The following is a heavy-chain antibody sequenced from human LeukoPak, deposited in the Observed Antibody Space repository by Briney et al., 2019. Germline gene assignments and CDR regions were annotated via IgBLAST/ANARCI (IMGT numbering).Heavy chain of an antibody. Sequence: ASLKISCKASGYTFTGYYTHWVRQAPGQGLEWKGWINPNSGGTNYAQKFQGRVTMTRDTSISTAYMELSRLRSDDTALYYCARFYDGNQNFDYWGQGTLVTVSS. CDR2: INPNSGGT. D-gene: IGHD3-22*01. J-gene: IGHJ4*02. V-gene: IGHV1-2*02. CDR1: GYTFTGYY. CDR3: ARFYDGNQNFDY.